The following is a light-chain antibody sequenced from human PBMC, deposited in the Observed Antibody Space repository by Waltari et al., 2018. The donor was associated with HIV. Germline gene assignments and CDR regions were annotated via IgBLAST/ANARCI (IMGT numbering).Light chain of an antibody. V-gene: IGLV7-43*01. CDR3: VIYYGGSWV. J-gene: IGLJ3*02. Sequence: QTVVTQEPSLTVSPRGTVTLTCASSTGSVISLNYPSWFQHKPGQAPQALIYNTNIRHSWTPARFSGSLPGGKAALTLSGVQPEDEADYYCVIYYGGSWVFGGGTKLTVL. CDR2: NTN. CDR1: TGSVISLNY.